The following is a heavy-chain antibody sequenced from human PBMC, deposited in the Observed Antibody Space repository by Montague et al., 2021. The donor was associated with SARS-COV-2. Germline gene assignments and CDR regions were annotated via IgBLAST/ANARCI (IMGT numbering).Heavy chain of an antibody. V-gene: IGHV4-39*01. CDR2: IYYSGST. D-gene: IGHD3-22*01. Sequence: SETLSLTCTVSGGSISSSSYYWGWIRQPPGKGLEWIGSIYYSGSTYYNPSLKSRVTISVDTSKDQFSLKLSSVTAAATAVYYCARVHTSYYYDRKAARATPDPFDIWGQGTMVTVSS. CDR3: ARVHTSYYYDRKAARATPDPFDI. J-gene: IGHJ3*02. CDR1: GGSISSSSYY.